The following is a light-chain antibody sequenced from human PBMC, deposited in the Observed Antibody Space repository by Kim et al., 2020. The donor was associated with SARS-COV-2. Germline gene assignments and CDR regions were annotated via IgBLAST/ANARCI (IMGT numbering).Light chain of an antibody. CDR2: AAS. V-gene: IGKV1-39*01. CDR3: QQSHTTPLLS. CDR1: QSIGTY. Sequence: DIQMTQSPSSLAASVGDRVTIACRASQSIGTYLNWYQQEPGKAPKLLIYAASSLQSGVPSRFIGSGSGTDFTLTISSLQPEDFATYYCQQSHTTPLLSFGGGTKVDIK. J-gene: IGKJ4*01.